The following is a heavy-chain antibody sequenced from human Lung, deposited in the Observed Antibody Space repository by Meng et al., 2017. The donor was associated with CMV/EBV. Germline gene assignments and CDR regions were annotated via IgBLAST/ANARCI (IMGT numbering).Heavy chain of an antibody. CDR1: GGSISSGGYY. V-gene: IGHV4-31*03. Sequence: SETLSLXCTVSGGSISSGGYYWSWIRQPPGKGLEWIGYIYYSGSTYYNPSLKSRVTISVDTSKNQFSLKLSSVTAADTAVYYCASKPDYYGSGSYYYYGMDVWGQGTTVTVSS. J-gene: IGHJ6*02. CDR2: IYYSGST. D-gene: IGHD3-10*01. CDR3: ASKPDYYGSGSYYYYGMDV.